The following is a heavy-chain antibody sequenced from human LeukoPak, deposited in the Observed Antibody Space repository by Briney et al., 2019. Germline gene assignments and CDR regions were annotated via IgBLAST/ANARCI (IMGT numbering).Heavy chain of an antibody. J-gene: IGHJ2*01. CDR1: GFTFSDYS. D-gene: IGHD2/OR15-2a*01. CDR3: ARAEISSGLWYFDL. Sequence: QPGGSLRLSCAASGFTFSDYSMNWVRQAPGKGLEWVSYISDGSSAIYYADSVKGRFTISRDNSKNTLYLQMNSLRVEDTAVYYCARAEISSGLWYFDLWGRGTLVIVSS. CDR2: ISDGSSAI. V-gene: IGHV3-48*01.